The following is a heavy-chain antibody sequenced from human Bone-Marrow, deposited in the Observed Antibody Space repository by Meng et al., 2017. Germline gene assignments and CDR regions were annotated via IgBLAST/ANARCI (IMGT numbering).Heavy chain of an antibody. CDR3: ARGGDGATMINWFDP. Sequence: SETLSLTCAVYGGSFSGYFWSWIRQPPGKGLECIGEINHSGSTNYIPSLKSRVTISVDTSRNQFSLKLSSVTAADTAVCSCARGGDGATMINWFDPWGQGTLVTVSS. D-gene: IGHD1-26*01. J-gene: IGHJ5*02. V-gene: IGHV4-34*01. CDR2: INHSGST. CDR1: GGSFSGYF.